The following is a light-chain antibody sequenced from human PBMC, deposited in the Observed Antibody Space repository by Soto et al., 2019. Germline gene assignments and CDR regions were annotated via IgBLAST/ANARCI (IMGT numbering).Light chain of an antibody. J-gene: IGKJ5*01. V-gene: IGKV2-28*01. Sequence: IVMTQSPLSLPVTPGEPASISCRSSQSLLHSNGYNYLDWYLQKPGQSPQLLIYDTSNRVTGIPARFSGSRSGTDFTLTITSLEPEDFAVYFCHQRNKFGQGTRLEIK. CDR2: DTS. CDR3: HQRNK. CDR1: QSLLHSNGYNY.